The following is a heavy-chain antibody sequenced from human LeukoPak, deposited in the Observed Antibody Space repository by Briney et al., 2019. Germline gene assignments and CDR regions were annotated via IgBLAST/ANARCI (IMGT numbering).Heavy chain of an antibody. J-gene: IGHJ6*02. CDR2: ISYDGSNK. CDR3: AKDGEGRYCSGGSCFPLYCYYGMDV. V-gene: IGHV3-30*18. Sequence: GGSLRLSCAASGFTFSSYGMHWVRQAPGKGLEWVAVISYDGSNKYYADSVKGRFTISRDNSKNTLYLQMNSLRAEDTAVYYCAKDGEGRYCSGGSCFPLYCYYGMDVWGQGTTVTVSS. D-gene: IGHD2-15*01. CDR1: GFTFSSYG.